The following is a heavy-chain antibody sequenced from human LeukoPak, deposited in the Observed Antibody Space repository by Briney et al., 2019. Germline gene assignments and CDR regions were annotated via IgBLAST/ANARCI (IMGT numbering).Heavy chain of an antibody. Sequence: PSETLSLTCTVSGGSISSYYWSWIRQPPGKGLEWIGYIYYSGSTNYNPSLKSRVTISVDTSKNQFSLRLSSVTAAGTAVYYCARTGDSSGYYYASYYFDYWGQGTLVTVSS. CDR1: GGSISSYY. J-gene: IGHJ4*02. CDR2: IYYSGST. D-gene: IGHD3-22*01. V-gene: IGHV4-59*01. CDR3: ARTGDSSGYYYASYYFDY.